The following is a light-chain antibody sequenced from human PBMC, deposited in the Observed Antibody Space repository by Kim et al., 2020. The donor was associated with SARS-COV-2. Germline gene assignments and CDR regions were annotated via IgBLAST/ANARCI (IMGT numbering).Light chain of an antibody. J-gene: IGKJ1*01. CDR3: QQSYSSPWT. V-gene: IGKV1-39*01. Sequence: DIQMTQSPSSLSASVGDRVTITCRATQSITSYLNWFQQKPGKAPKLLIYAASTLQSGVPSRFSGSGSGTDFTLTISSLQAEDLATYYCQQSYSSPWTFGQGTKVDIK. CDR2: AAS. CDR1: QSITSY.